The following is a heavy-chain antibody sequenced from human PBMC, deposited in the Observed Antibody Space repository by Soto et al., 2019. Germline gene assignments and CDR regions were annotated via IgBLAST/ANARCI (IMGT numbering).Heavy chain of an antibody. CDR3: ARERGTVGDFDY. CDR1: GGSISSYY. J-gene: IGHJ4*02. Sequence: QVQLQESGPGLVKPSETLSLTCTVSGGSISSYYWSWIRQPPGKGLEWIGYIYYSGSTNYNPSLKSRVTISVDTSKNQFSLKLSSVTGADTAVYYCARERGTVGDFDYWGQGTLVTVSS. CDR2: IYYSGST. D-gene: IGHD3-16*01. V-gene: IGHV4-59*01.